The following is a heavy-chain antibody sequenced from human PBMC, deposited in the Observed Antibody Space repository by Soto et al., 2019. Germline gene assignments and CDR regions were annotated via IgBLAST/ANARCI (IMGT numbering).Heavy chain of an antibody. CDR1: GYSISSGYY. Sequence: SETLSLTCTVSGYSISSGYYWGWIRQPPGKGLEWIGSMYHSGTTYYNPSLKSRVTISVDTSKNQFSLKLGSVTAADTAVYYWARNYEYYYDSRAAFSRPFDYWGQGVLVTVSS. J-gene: IGHJ4*02. CDR2: MYHSGTT. D-gene: IGHD3-22*01. V-gene: IGHV4-38-2*02. CDR3: ARNYEYYYDSRAAFSRPFDY.